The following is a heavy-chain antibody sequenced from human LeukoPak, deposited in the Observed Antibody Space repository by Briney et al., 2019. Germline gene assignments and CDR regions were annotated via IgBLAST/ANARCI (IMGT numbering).Heavy chain of an antibody. J-gene: IGHJ4*02. Sequence: SETLSLTCTVSGGSISSGGYYWSWIRQHPGKGLEWIGYIYYSGSTYYNPSLKSRVTISVDTSKNQFSLKLSSVTAADTAVYYCARGGYSSGWYPREYYFDYWGQGTLVTVSS. D-gene: IGHD6-19*01. CDR2: IYYSGST. CDR3: ARGGYSSGWYPREYYFDY. CDR1: GGSISSGGYY. V-gene: IGHV4-31*03.